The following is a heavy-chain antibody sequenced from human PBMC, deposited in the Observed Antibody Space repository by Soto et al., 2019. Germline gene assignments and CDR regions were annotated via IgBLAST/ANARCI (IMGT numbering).Heavy chain of an antibody. CDR2: ISGSGGST. Sequence: GGSLRLSCAASGFTFSSYAMSWVRQAPGKGLEWVSAISGSGGSTYYADSVKGRFTISRDNSKNTLYLQMNSLRAEDTAVYYCAKAPDVWSGYYYYYGMDVWGQGTTVTVSS. CDR1: GFTFSSYA. J-gene: IGHJ6*02. CDR3: AKAPDVWSGYYYYYGMDV. D-gene: IGHD3-3*01. V-gene: IGHV3-23*01.